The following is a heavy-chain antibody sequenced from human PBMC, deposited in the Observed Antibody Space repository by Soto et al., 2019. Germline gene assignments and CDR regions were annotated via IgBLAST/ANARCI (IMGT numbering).Heavy chain of an antibody. J-gene: IGHJ5*02. Sequence: PGGSLRLSCAASGFTFSSYSMNWVRQAPGKGLEWVSSISSSSSYIYYADSVKGRFSISRDNAKNSLYLQMNSLRAEDTAVYYCARELQLTGTTNNWFDPWGQGT. CDR1: GFTFSSYS. D-gene: IGHD1-7*01. V-gene: IGHV3-21*01. CDR2: ISSSSSYI. CDR3: ARELQLTGTTNNWFDP.